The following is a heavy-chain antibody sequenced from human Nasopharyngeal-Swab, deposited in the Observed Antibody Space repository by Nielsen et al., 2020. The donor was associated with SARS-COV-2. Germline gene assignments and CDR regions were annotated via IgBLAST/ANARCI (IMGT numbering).Heavy chain of an antibody. Sequence: WIRQPPGKGLEWIGEVHHSGSTHYNPSLKSQVVISADKSNQFSLRMNSVTAADTALYYCARSLVGCSSHTCALMNWGHGILVTVSS. V-gene: IGHV4-4*02. J-gene: IGHJ4*01. CDR3: ARSLVGCSSHTCALMN. CDR2: VHHSGST. D-gene: IGHD2-2*01.